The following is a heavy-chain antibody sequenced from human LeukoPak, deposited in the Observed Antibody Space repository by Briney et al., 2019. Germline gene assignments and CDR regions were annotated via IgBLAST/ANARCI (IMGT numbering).Heavy chain of an antibody. D-gene: IGHD1-7*01. CDR2: INHSGST. CDR3: ARDNWNYGVLGY. J-gene: IGHJ4*02. Sequence: SETLSLTCAVYGGSFSGYYWSWIRQPPGKGLEWIGEINHSGSTNYNPSLKSRVTISVDTSKNQFSLKLSSVTAADTAVYCCARDNWNYGVLGYWGQGTLVTVSS. CDR1: GGSFSGYY. V-gene: IGHV4-34*01.